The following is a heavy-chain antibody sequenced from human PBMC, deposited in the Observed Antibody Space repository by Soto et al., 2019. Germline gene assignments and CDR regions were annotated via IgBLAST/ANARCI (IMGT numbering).Heavy chain of an antibody. CDR2: IYYSGST. CDR3: VGSYCSSTSCYDDY. D-gene: IGHD2-2*01. J-gene: IGHJ4*02. CDR1: GGSISSSSYY. V-gene: IGHV4-39*01. Sequence: SETLSLTCTVSGGSISSSSYYWGWIRQPPGKGLEWIGSIYYSGSTYYNPSLKSRVTISVDTSKNQFSLKLSSVTAADTAVYYCVGSYCSSTSCYDDYWGQGYLVTFSS.